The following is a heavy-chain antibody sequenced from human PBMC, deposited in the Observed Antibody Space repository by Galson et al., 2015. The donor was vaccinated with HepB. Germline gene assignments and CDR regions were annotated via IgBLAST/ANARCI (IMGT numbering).Heavy chain of an antibody. CDR3: ARDRIQLWSSNWFDP. CDR1: GFTFSSYS. V-gene: IGHV3-48*02. J-gene: IGHJ5*02. CDR2: ISSSSSTI. D-gene: IGHD5-18*01. Sequence: SLRLSCAASGFTFSSYSMNWVRQAPGKGLERVSYISSSSSTIYYADSVQGRFTISRDNAKNSLYLQMNSLRDEDTAVYYCARDRIQLWSSNWFDPWGQGTLVTVSS.